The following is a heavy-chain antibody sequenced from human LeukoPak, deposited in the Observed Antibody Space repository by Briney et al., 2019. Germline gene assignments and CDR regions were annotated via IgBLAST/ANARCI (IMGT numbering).Heavy chain of an antibody. CDR2: IIPILGIA. CDR3: ARDARQQLVERFDY. D-gene: IGHD6-13*01. Sequence: SVKVSCKASGGTFSSYAISWVRQAPGQGLEWMGRIIPILGIANYAQKFQGRVTITADKSTSTAYMELSSLRSEDTAVYYCARDARQQLVERFDYWGQGTLVTVSS. V-gene: IGHV1-69*04. CDR1: GGTFSSYA. J-gene: IGHJ4*02.